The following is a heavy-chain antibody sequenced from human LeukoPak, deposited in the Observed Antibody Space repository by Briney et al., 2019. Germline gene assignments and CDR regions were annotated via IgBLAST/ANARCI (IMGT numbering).Heavy chain of an antibody. CDR2: LKSKKAGGTT. J-gene: IGHJ3*02. V-gene: IGHV3-15*01. D-gene: IGHD3-16*01. CDR1: GFTFSDYY. CDR3: TTDDYYEKTPVDFDSFDI. Sequence: GGSLRLSCAAFGFTFSDYYMSWIRQAPGKGLEWVGRLKSKKAGGTTDYAAPVKGRFTISRDDSKDTLYLQMNNLKTEDTAVYFCTTDDYYEKTPVDFDSFDIWGQGTMVTVSS.